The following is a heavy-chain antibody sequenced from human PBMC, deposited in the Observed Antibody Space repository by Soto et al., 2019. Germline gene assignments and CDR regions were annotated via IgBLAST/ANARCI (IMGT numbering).Heavy chain of an antibody. Sequence: QVQLVESGGGVVQPGGSLRLSCAASGFTFSSYAMHWVRQAPGKGLEWVAVISYDGSNKYYADSVKGRFTISRDNSKNTLYLQMNSLRAEDTAVYYCARGRRDYYDSSGSHGWFDPWGQGTLVTVSS. CDR2: ISYDGSNK. V-gene: IGHV3-30-3*01. CDR1: GFTFSSYA. CDR3: ARGRRDYYDSSGSHGWFDP. J-gene: IGHJ5*02. D-gene: IGHD3-22*01.